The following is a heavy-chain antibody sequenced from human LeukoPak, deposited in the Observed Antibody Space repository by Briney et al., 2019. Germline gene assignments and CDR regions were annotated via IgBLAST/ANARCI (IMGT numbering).Heavy chain of an antibody. CDR3: ASGTGYTNGCFDY. V-gene: IGHV3-21*01. J-gene: IGHJ4*02. CDR2: ISSSSNYI. Sequence: WGSLRLSCAASGFTFSSYSMNWVRQAPGKGLEWVSSISSSSNYIHYADSVKGRFTISRDNAKNSLYLQINSLRAEDTAVYYCASGTGYTNGCFDYWGQGTLVTVSS. D-gene: IGHD6-19*01. CDR1: GFTFSSYS.